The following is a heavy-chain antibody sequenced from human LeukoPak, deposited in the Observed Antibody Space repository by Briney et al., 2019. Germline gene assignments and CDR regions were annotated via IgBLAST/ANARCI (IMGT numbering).Heavy chain of an antibody. CDR1: GGSISSYY. J-gene: IGHJ4*02. CDR3: AGSDSSGYYVDS. D-gene: IGHD3-22*01. CDR2: IYYSGST. V-gene: IGHV4-59*12. Sequence: PSETLSLTCTVSGGSISSYYWSWIRQPPGKGLEWMGYIYYSGSTNYNPSLKSRVTISVDMSKNQFSLNLTSVTAADTAVYHCAGSDSSGYYVDSWGQGTLITVSS.